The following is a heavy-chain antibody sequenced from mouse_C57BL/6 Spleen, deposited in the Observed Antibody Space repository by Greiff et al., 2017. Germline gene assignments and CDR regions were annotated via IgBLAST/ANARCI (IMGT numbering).Heavy chain of an antibody. D-gene: IGHD4-1*01. CDR1: GYTFPSYW. Sequence: VKLQQSGAELVKPGASVKLSCKASGYTFPSYWMHWVKQRPGQGLEWIGMIHPNSGSTNYNEKFKSKATLTVDKSYSTAYMQLSSLTSEDSAVYYCARASWDEGYFDVWGTGTTVTVSS. CDR3: ARASWDEGYFDV. CDR2: IHPNSGST. V-gene: IGHV1-64*01. J-gene: IGHJ1*03.